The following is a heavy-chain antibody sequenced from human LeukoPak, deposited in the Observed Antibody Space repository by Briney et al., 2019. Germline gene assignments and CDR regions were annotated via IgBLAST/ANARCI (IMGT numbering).Heavy chain of an antibody. CDR1: GFNFDDYT. CDR3: AKDFYGSSADYYDSSGYLPFDY. CDR2: ISWNGRNI. D-gene: IGHD3-22*01. Sequence: GGSLRLSCVVSGFNFDDYTLHWVRQVPGKGLEWVSLISWNGRNIYYADSVKGRFTISRDNSKNKLYLQMNSLRAEDTAVYYCAKDFYGSSADYYDSSGYLPFDYWGPGTLATVSS. J-gene: IGHJ4*02. V-gene: IGHV3-43*01.